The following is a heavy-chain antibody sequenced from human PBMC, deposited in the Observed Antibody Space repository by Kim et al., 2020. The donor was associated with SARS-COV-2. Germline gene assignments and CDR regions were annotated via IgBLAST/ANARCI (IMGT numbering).Heavy chain of an antibody. J-gene: IGHJ5*02. Sequence: GESLKISCKGSGYSFTSYWISWVRQMPGKGLEWMGRIDPSDSYTNYSPSFQGHVTISADKSISTAYLQWSSLKASDTAMYYCARRSYQLLAGDWFDPWGQGTLVTVSS. CDR2: IDPSDSYT. D-gene: IGHD2-2*01. CDR3: ARRSYQLLAGDWFDP. CDR1: GYSFTSYW. V-gene: IGHV5-10-1*01.